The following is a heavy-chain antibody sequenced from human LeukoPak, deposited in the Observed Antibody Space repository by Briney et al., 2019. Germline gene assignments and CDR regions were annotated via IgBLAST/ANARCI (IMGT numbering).Heavy chain of an antibody. CDR2: ISGTTDTT. J-gene: IGHJ4*02. D-gene: IGHD6-13*01. CDR3: AKAAWSWYLDY. CDR1: GFSFSTNG. V-gene: IGHV3-23*01. Sequence: GGSLRLSCAASGFSFSTNGMSWVRQAPGKGLELVSAISGTTDTTNYADSVKGRFTISRDNSKNTLYLQMSSLRAEDTAVYYCAKAAWSWYLDYWGQGTLVTVSS.